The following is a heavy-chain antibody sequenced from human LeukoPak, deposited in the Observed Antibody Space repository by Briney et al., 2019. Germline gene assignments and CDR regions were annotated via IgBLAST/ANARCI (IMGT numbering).Heavy chain of an antibody. CDR3: ARLSPAMGSGTYYLDAFDI. Sequence: GESLKISCKGSGYSFINYWISWVRQMPGKGLEWMGRIDPSDSYTNYSPSFQSHVTISADKSISTAYLQWGSLKASDTAMYYCARLSPAMGSGTYYLDAFDIWGQGTMVTVSS. D-gene: IGHD3-10*01. CDR1: GYSFINYW. J-gene: IGHJ3*02. V-gene: IGHV5-10-1*01. CDR2: IDPSDSYT.